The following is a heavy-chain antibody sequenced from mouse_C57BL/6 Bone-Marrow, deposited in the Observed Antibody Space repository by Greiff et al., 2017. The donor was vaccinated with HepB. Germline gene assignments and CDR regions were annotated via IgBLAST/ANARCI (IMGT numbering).Heavy chain of an antibody. CDR1: GFSLTSYG. CDR2: IWSDGST. V-gene: IGHV2-6*03. Sequence: VQLQESGPGLVAPSQSLSITCTVSGFSLTSYGVHWVRQPPGKGLEWLVVIWSDGSTTYNSALKSRLSISKDNSKSQVFLKMNSLQTDDTAMYYCARLQGYPHYYAMDYWGQGTSVTVSS. J-gene: IGHJ4*01. CDR3: ARLQGYPHYYAMDY.